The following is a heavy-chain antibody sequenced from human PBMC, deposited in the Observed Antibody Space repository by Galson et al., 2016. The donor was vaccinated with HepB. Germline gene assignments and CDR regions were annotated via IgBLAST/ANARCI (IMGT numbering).Heavy chain of an antibody. D-gene: IGHD6-13*01. CDR2: ISTTGAVT. J-gene: IGHJ6*04. CDR3: ARGSQLVGFTPLSDGMDV. V-gene: IGHV3-11*01. Sequence: SLRLSCAASGFTFSDFYLSWVRQAPGKGLEFVSFISTTGAVTYYSDSVKGRFTISRDNAKNSVPLQMDSLRVDATAVYFCARGSQLVGFTPLSDGMDVWGKGTTVTVSS. CDR1: GFTFSDFY.